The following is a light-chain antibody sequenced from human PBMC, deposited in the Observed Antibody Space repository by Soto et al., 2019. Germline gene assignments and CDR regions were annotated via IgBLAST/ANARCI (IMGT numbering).Light chain of an antibody. J-gene: IGKJ4*01. Sequence: DIQLTQSPSFLSASVGDRVTITCRASQGISSYLAWYQQKPEKAPKLLIYVASTLQSGVPTRFSGSGSGTEFSLTISSLQPEDFATYYCQQLNSYPLTFGGGTKVDIK. CDR1: QGISSY. CDR3: QQLNSYPLT. CDR2: VAS. V-gene: IGKV1-9*01.